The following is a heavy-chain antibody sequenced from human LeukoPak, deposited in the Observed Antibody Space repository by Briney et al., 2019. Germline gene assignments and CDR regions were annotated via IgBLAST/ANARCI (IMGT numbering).Heavy chain of an antibody. J-gene: IGHJ5*02. D-gene: IGHD6-19*01. Sequence: PSETLSLTCTVSGGSISSYYWSWIRQPPGKGLEWIGYIYYSGSTNYNPSLKSRVTISVDTSKNQFSLKLSSVTAADTAVYYCAGGGWYGNNWFDPWGQGTLVTVSS. CDR1: GGSISSYY. V-gene: IGHV4-59*01. CDR2: IYYSGST. CDR3: AGGGWYGNNWFDP.